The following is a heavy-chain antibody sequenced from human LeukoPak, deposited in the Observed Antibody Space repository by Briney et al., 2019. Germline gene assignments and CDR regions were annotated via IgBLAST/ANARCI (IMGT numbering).Heavy chain of an antibody. Sequence: ASVKVSCKASGYTFTGYYMHWVRQAPGQGLEWMGWINPNSGGTNYAQKFQGRVTMTRDTSISTAYMELSRLRSDDTAVYYCASDSSGWYYYYYMDGWGKGTTVTISS. CDR1: GYTFTGYY. V-gene: IGHV1-2*02. D-gene: IGHD6-19*01. CDR3: ASDSSGWYYYYYMDG. J-gene: IGHJ6*03. CDR2: INPNSGGT.